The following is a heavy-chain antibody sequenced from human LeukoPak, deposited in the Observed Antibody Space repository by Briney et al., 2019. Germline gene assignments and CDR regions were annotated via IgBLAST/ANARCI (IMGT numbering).Heavy chain of an antibody. CDR2: INHSGST. D-gene: IGHD3-22*01. CDR3: ARGTSRRRPMIVVVHDAFDI. V-gene: IGHV4-34*01. CDR1: GGSFSGYY. Sequence: SETLSLTCAVYGGSFSGYYWSWIRQPPGKGLEWIGEINHSGSTNYNPSLKSRVTISVDTSKNQFSLKLSSVTAADTAVYYCARGTSRRRPMIVVVHDAFDIWGQGTMVTVSS. J-gene: IGHJ3*02.